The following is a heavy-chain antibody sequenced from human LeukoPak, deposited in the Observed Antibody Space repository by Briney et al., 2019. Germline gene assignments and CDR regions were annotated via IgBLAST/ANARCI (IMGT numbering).Heavy chain of an antibody. CDR1: GFTFSSYA. V-gene: IGHV3-30-3*01. Sequence: GGSLRLSCAASGFTFSSYAMHWVRHAPGRGLEWGAVISYDGSNKYYADSVKGRFTLSTDNSKNTLYLQMTSLRAEGTAVYYCARATVTTPDYWGEGTLVTVSS. J-gene: IGHJ4*02. D-gene: IGHD4-17*01. CDR3: ARATVTTPDY. CDR2: ISYDGSNK.